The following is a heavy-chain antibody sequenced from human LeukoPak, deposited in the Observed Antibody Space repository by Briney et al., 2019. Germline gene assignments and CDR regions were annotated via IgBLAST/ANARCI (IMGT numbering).Heavy chain of an antibody. Sequence: EASVKVSCKASGGTFSSYAISWVRQAPGQGLEWMGGIIPIFGTANYAQKFQGRVTITTDESTSTAYMELSSLRSEDTAVYYCARNTDYGDYVYPDYWGQGTLVTVSS. D-gene: IGHD4-17*01. J-gene: IGHJ4*02. CDR2: IIPIFGTA. CDR3: ARNTDYGDYVYPDY. CDR1: GGTFSSYA. V-gene: IGHV1-69*05.